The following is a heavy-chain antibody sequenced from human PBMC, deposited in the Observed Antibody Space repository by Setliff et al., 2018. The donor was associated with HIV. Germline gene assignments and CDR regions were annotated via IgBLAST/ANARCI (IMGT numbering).Heavy chain of an antibody. Sequence: ASVKVSCKVSGYTLTELSMHWVRQAPGKGLEWMGGFDPKNGETMYAQKFQGRVTITRNTSISTAYMELSSLRSEDTAVYYCASWGNPSFDLWGRGTLVTVSS. V-gene: IGHV1-24*01. CDR1: GYTLTELS. D-gene: IGHD3-16*01. CDR2: FDPKNGET. J-gene: IGHJ2*01. CDR3: ASWGNPSFDL.